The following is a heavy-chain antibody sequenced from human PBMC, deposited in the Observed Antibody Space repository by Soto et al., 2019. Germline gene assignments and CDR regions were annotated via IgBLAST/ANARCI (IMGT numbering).Heavy chain of an antibody. J-gene: IGHJ5*02. Sequence: VESLTTSCKGSGYSFTSYWIIWVLQMPGKGLEWMGRIDPSDSYTNYSPSFQCHVTISADKSISTAYLQWSSLKASDTSMYYCARHEGDGYNSVWFDPWGQGTMVTVSS. V-gene: IGHV5-10-1*01. CDR2: IDPSDSYT. CDR1: GYSFTSYW. CDR3: ARHEGDGYNSVWFDP. D-gene: IGHD5-12*01.